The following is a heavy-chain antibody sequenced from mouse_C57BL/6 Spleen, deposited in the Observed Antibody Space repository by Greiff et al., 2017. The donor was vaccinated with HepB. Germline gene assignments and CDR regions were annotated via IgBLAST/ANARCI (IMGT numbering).Heavy chain of an antibody. D-gene: IGHD2-3*01. CDR2: IYPGDGAT. J-gene: IGHJ2*01. Sequence: VQLQQSGPELVKPGASVKISCKASGYAFRSSWMNWVKQRPGKGLEWIGRIYPGDGATNYNGKFKGKATLTADKSSSTAYMQLRSLTSEESAVYFCAKSYDGYYPGYVDYWGQGTTLTVSS. CDR3: AKSYDGYYPGYVDY. V-gene: IGHV1-82*01. CDR1: GYAFRSSW.